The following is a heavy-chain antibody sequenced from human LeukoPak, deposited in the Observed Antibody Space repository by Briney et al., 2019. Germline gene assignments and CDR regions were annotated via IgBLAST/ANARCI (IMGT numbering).Heavy chain of an antibody. D-gene: IGHD1-1*01. CDR2: IAYDGSNK. Sequence: GGSLRLSCAASGFTFSSYAMHWVRQAPGKGLEWVAVIAYDGSNKYYADSVKGRFTISRDNSKNTLYLQMNSLRAEDTAVYYCAKGLKTTVGPYMGYHYYMDVWGKGTTVTVSS. J-gene: IGHJ6*03. CDR1: GFTFSSYA. CDR3: AKGLKTTVGPYMGYHYYMDV. V-gene: IGHV3-30-3*01.